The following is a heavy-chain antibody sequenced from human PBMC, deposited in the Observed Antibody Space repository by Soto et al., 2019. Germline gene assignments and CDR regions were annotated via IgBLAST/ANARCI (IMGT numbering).Heavy chain of an antibody. V-gene: IGHV3-23*01. CDR1: GFTFSSYA. J-gene: IGHJ6*03. CDR3: AKGRLAYYYYMDV. CDR2: ISGSGGSI. Sequence: EVQLLETGGGLVKPGGSLRLSCAASGFTFSSYAMSWVRQAPGKGLEWGSAISGSGGSIYYADSVKGRFTISRDNSKNTLYKQMNSLRAEDTAVYYCAKGRLAYYYYMDVCGKGTTVTVS. D-gene: IGHD6-19*01.